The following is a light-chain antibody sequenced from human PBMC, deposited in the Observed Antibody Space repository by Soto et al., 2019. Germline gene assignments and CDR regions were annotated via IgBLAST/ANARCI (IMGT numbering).Light chain of an antibody. J-gene: IGKJ1*01. V-gene: IGKV1-5*01. CDR1: QSISDW. CDR2: DAS. Sequence: DIQMTQSPSTLSTSVGARVTITCRASQSISDWLAWYQQKPGKAPKLLIYDASNLESGVPSRFSGSGSGTEFTLTISSVQPDDFATYYCQQYNSYSSWTFGQGTKVDI. CDR3: QQYNSYSSWT.